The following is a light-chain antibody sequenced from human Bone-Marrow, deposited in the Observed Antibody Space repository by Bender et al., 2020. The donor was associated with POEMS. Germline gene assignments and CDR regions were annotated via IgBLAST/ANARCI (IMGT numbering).Light chain of an antibody. V-gene: IGLV2-23*01. CDR3: CSYAGTNMV. Sequence: QSALTQPASVSGSPGQSITISCTGASTDIGSHNLVSWYQQNPDKAPKLLIYEANKRPSGVSPRFSGSKSGNTASLTISGLEGEDGGDYYCCSYAGTNMVFGGGTKLTVL. J-gene: IGLJ2*01. CDR1: STDIGSHNL. CDR2: EAN.